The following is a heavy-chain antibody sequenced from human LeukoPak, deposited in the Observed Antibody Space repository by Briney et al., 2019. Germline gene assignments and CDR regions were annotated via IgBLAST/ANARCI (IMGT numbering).Heavy chain of an antibody. D-gene: IGHD3-22*01. CDR3: ARGYYDSSGYYYKGRIWFDP. CDR2: IYPGGSDT. Sequence: GESLKISCKGSGYSFTSYWIGWVRQMPGKGLEWMGIIYPGGSDTRYSPSFQGQVTISADKSISTAYLQWSSLKASDTAMYYCARGYYDSSGYYYKGRIWFDPWGQGTLVTVSS. CDR1: GYSFTSYW. V-gene: IGHV5-51*01. J-gene: IGHJ5*02.